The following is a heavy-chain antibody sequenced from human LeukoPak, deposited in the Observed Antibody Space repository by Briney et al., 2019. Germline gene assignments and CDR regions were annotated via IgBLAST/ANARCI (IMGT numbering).Heavy chain of an antibody. CDR1: GFTFDDYA. J-gene: IGHJ4*02. V-gene: IGHV3-9*01. CDR3: AKDINPSLGGVTEFDY. CDR2: ISWNSGSI. D-gene: IGHD1-14*01. Sequence: PGGSLRLSCAASGFTFDDYAMHWVRQAPGKGLEWVSGISWNSGSIGYADSVKGRFTISRDNAKNSLYLQMNSLRAEDTALYYCAKDINPSLGGVTEFDYWGQGTLVTVSS.